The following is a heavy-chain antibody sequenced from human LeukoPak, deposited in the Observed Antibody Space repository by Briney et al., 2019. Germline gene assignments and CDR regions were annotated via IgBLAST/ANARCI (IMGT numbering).Heavy chain of an antibody. Sequence: GGSLRLSCAASGFTFSDYYMSWIRQAPGKGLEWVSFIYSGGNTHYSDSVKGRFTISRDNSKNTLYLQMNSLRAEDTAIYYCARRAGEYSHPYDYWGQGTLVTVSS. J-gene: IGHJ4*02. CDR2: IYSGGNT. D-gene: IGHD2-15*01. CDR3: ARRAGEYSHPYDY. CDR1: GFTFSDYY. V-gene: IGHV3-53*01.